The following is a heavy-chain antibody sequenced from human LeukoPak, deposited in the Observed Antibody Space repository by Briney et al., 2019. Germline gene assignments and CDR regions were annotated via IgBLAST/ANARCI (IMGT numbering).Heavy chain of an antibody. Sequence: GSSVKVSCKASGGTFSSYAISWVRQAPGQGLEWMGGIIPIFGTANYAQKFQGRVTITADKSTSTAYMELSSLRSEDTAVYYCARSGLLAYCGGDCYSYFDYWGQGTLVTVSS. CDR2: IIPIFGTA. J-gene: IGHJ4*02. CDR1: GGTFSSYA. CDR3: ARSGLLAYCGGDCYSYFDY. V-gene: IGHV1-69*06. D-gene: IGHD2-21*02.